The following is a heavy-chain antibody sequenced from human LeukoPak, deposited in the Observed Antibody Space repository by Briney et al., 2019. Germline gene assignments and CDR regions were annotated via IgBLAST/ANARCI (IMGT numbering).Heavy chain of an antibody. J-gene: IGHJ4*02. D-gene: IGHD6-13*01. CDR2: IYPGDSDT. Sequence: GESLKISCQGSGYSFTSYWIGWVRPMPGKGVEWMGIIYPGDSDTRYSPSFQGQVTIPADKSISTAYLQWSSLKASDTAMYYCARREAATYYFDYWARGTLVTVPS. CDR1: GYSFTSYW. V-gene: IGHV5-51*01. CDR3: ARREAATYYFDY.